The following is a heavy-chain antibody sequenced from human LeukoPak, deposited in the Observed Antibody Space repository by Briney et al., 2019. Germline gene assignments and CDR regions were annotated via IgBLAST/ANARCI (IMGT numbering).Heavy chain of an antibody. Sequence: GGSLRLSCAASGFTFSSYGMHWVRQAPGKGLEWVAFIRYDGSNKYYADSVKGRFTISRDNSKNTLYLQMNSLRAEDTAVYYCAKVYLSQSPFDYWGQGTLVTVTS. J-gene: IGHJ4*02. CDR1: GFTFSSYG. CDR2: IRYDGSNK. D-gene: IGHD2-21*01. V-gene: IGHV3-30*02. CDR3: AKVYLSQSPFDY.